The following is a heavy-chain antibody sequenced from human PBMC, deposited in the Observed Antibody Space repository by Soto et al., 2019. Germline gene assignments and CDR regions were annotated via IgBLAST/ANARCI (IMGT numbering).Heavy chain of an antibody. Sequence: ESVGDLVQPGGSLRLSCATSGFTFSDHAMHWVRQAPGEGLEWVSGIRGDLVTTPYADSVKGRFTISRDNSKNTLYLQMNSLRAEDTAIYYCVKEGKMGVEGFDFWGQGTLVTVSS. CDR2: IRGDLVTT. V-gene: IGHV3-23*01. J-gene: IGHJ4*02. CDR3: VKEGKMGVEGFDF. CDR1: GFTFSDHA. D-gene: IGHD1-26*01.